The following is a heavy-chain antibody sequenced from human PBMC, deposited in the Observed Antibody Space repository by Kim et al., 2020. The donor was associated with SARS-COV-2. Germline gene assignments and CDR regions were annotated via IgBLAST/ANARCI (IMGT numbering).Heavy chain of an antibody. J-gene: IGHJ6*02. Sequence: SVKVSCKASGGTFSSYAISWVRQAPGQGLEWMGGIIPIFGTANYAQKFQGRVTITADESTSTAYMELSSLRSEDTAVYYCARRHSPRPAPRVYYYGMDVWGQGTTVTVSS. CDR2: IIPIFGTA. CDR3: ARRHSPRPAPRVYYYGMDV. D-gene: IGHD2-15*01. V-gene: IGHV1-69*13. CDR1: GGTFSSYA.